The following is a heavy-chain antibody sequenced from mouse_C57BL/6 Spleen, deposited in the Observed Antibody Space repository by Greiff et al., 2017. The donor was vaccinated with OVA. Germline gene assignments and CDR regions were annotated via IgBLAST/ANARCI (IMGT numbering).Heavy chain of an antibody. D-gene: IGHD2-2*01. V-gene: IGHV1-64*01. CDR1: GYTFTSYW. CDR2: IHPNSGST. J-gene: IGHJ4*01. CDR3: ARGGEGYAYYAMDY. Sequence: VQLQQPGAELVKPGASVKLSCKASGYTFTSYWMHWVKQRPGQGLEWIGMIHPNSGSTNYNEKFKSKATLTVDKSSSTAYMQLSSLTSEDSAVYYCARGGEGYAYYAMDYWGQGTSVTVSS.